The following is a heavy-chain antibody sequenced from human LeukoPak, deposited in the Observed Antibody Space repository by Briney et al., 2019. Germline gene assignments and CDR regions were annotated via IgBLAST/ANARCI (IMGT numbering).Heavy chain of an antibody. Sequence: SETLSLTCTVSGGSISRGSYYWSWIRQPAGKGLEWIGRIYTSGSTNYNPSLKSRVTISVDTSKNQFSLKLSSVTAADTAVYYCARDQGRTPNAFDIWGQGTMVTGSS. CDR1: GGSISRGSYY. V-gene: IGHV4-61*02. D-gene: IGHD2-2*01. J-gene: IGHJ3*02. CDR3: ARDQGRTPNAFDI. CDR2: IYTSGST.